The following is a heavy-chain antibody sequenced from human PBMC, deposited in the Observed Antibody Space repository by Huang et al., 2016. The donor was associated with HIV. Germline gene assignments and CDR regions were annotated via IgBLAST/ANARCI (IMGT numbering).Heavy chain of an antibody. Sequence: QVQLQESGPGLVKPSQTLSLTCTVSGDSIRSGGYYWTWIRQCPAKGLEWIGYIYYSGSSDYNPSLKSRVSISIDVFKNRVALKLKSVTVADTAVYYCARAPATHSVFFYWGQGTLVTVSA. CDR3: ARAPATHSVFFY. CDR1: GDSIRSGGYY. CDR2: IYYSGSS. D-gene: IGHD3-3*01. V-gene: IGHV4-30-4*08. J-gene: IGHJ4*02.